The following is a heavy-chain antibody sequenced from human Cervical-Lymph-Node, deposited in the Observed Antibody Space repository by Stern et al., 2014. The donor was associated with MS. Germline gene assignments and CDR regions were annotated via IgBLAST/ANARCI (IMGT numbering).Heavy chain of an antibody. J-gene: IGHJ4*02. CDR3: ARAEYSSSSFSY. CDR2: ISRSSSYI. D-gene: IGHD6-6*01. CDR1: GFTFSSYS. V-gene: IGHV3-21*01. Sequence: VQLVESGAGLVKPGGSLRLSCAASGFTFSSYSMNWVRQAPGQGLEWVSSISRSSSYIYYADSVKGRFTISRDNAKNSLYLQMNSLRAEDTAVYYCARAEYSSSSFSYWGQGTLVTVSS.